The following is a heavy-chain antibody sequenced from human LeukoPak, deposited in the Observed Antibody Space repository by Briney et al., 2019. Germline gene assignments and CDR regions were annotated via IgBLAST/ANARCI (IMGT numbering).Heavy chain of an antibody. V-gene: IGHV4-39*07. J-gene: IGHJ4*02. CDR1: GGSISSSSYY. CDR3: ARADSSGYYYFDY. CDR2: IYYSGST. D-gene: IGHD3-22*01. Sequence: PSETLSLTCTVSGGSISSSSYYWGWIRQPPGKGLEWIGSIYYSGSTNYNPSLKSRVTMSVDTSKNQFSLKLSSVTAADTAVYYCARADSSGYYYFDYWGQGTLVTVSS.